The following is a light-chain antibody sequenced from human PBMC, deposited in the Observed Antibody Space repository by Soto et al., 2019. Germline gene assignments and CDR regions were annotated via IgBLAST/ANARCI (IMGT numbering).Light chain of an antibody. V-gene: IGLV2-23*02. J-gene: IGLJ1*01. CDR3: CSYAGSSTYV. CDR2: EVS. Sequence: QPASVSGSPGQSITISCTGTSSDVGSYNLVSWYQQHPGKAPKLMIYEVSKRPSGVSNRFSGSKSGNTASLTISGLQAEDEADYYCCSYAGSSTYVFGTGTKLTVL. CDR1: SSDVGSYNL.